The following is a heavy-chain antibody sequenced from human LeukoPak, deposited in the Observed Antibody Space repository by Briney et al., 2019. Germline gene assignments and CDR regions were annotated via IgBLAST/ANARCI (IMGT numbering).Heavy chain of an antibody. Sequence: GASVKVSCKASGYTFTRYTMHWVRQAPGQRPEWMGWINAGNGDTKYSQKLQGRITITRDTSADTVYMELSSLRSEDTAVYYCTRPYRQQLDFDHWGQGTLVTVSS. D-gene: IGHD1-1*01. CDR3: TRPYRQQLDFDH. CDR2: INAGNGDT. CDR1: GYTFTRYT. V-gene: IGHV1-3*01. J-gene: IGHJ4*02.